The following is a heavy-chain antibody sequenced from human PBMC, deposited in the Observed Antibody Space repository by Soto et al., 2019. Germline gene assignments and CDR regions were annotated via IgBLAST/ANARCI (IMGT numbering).Heavy chain of an antibody. D-gene: IGHD6-6*01. CDR2: INWNCGST. J-gene: IGHJ5*02. CDR3: ARGWAGLAASLDSSSRFDP. V-gene: IGHV3-20*01. Sequence: GGSLRLSCAASGFTFDDYGMSWVRQAPGKGLEWVSGINWNCGSTGYADSVKVRFTISGDNAKNSLYLQMNSLRAEDTALYHCARGWAGLAASLDSSSRFDPWGQGTLVTVSS. CDR1: GFTFDDYG.